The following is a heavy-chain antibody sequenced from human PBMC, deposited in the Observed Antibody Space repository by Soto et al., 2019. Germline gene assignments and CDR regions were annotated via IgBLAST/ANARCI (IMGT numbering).Heavy chain of an antibody. V-gene: IGHV4-39*01. Sequence: QLQLQESGPGLVKPSETLSLTCTVSGGSISSSSYYWGWIRQPPGKGLEWIGSIYYSGSTYYNPALKSRVSISVDTSKNQFSLKLSSVTAADTAVYYCAKHRHDYGDYDYYYYYYMDVWGKGTTVTVSS. CDR3: AKHRHDYGDYDYYYYYYMDV. D-gene: IGHD4-17*01. CDR2: IYYSGST. CDR1: GGSISSSSYY. J-gene: IGHJ6*03.